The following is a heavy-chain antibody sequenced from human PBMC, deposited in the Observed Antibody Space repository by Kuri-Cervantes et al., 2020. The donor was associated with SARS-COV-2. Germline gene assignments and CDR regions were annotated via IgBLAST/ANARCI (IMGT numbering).Heavy chain of an antibody. V-gene: IGHV1-8*03. CDR3: ARGITAGVDY. CDR1: GYTLTELS. D-gene: IGHD6-13*01. CDR2: ISPKNGNT. Sequence: ASVKVSCKVSGYTLTELSMHWVRQATGQGLEWMGWISPKNGNTDFAQNFQGRIAFTRGTSINTVYMELSSLTSEDTAVYYCARGITAGVDYWGQGTLVTVSS. J-gene: IGHJ4*02.